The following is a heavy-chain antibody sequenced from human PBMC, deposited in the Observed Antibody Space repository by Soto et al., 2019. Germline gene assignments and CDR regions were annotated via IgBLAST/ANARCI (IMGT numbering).Heavy chain of an antibody. CDR1: GYSFTNND. CDR2: MNPGSGDT. V-gene: IGHV1-8*01. D-gene: IGHD3-16*01. Sequence: SVEVSFRASGYSFTNNDVSWVREATGQGLEWMGWMNPGSGDTGYAQKFQGRVTMTRDISIATAYMELSSLRSDDTAIYYCARMETFGSLNWFDPWGQGTLVTVSS. J-gene: IGHJ5*02. CDR3: ARMETFGSLNWFDP.